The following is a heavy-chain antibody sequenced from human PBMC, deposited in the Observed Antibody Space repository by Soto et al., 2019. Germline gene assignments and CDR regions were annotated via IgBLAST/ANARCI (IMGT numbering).Heavy chain of an antibody. CDR2: IYYSGST. D-gene: IGHD3-3*01. CDR3: ARHAPIFGVVIMTYYFDY. V-gene: IGHV4-59*08. CDR1: GGSISSYY. J-gene: IGHJ4*02. Sequence: PSETLSLTCTVSGGSISSYYWSWIRQPPGKGLEWIGYIYYSGSTNYNPSLKSRVTISVDTSKNQFSLKLSSVTAADTAVYYCARHAPIFGVVIMTYYFDYWGQGTLVTVSS.